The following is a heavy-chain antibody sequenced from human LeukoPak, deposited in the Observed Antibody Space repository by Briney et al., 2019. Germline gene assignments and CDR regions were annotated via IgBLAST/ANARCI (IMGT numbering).Heavy chain of an antibody. CDR3: ARRDFSDSSAYYGF. Sequence: SETLSLTCTVSGDSISSSDYYWGWIRQPPGKGLEWIGNVYYSGSTYYNPSLKSRLTISVDSSKNQFSLKLSSVTAADTAVYYCARRDFSDSSAYYGFWGQGILVTVSS. D-gene: IGHD3-22*01. J-gene: IGHJ4*02. CDR2: VYYSGST. CDR1: GDSISSSDYY. V-gene: IGHV4-39*01.